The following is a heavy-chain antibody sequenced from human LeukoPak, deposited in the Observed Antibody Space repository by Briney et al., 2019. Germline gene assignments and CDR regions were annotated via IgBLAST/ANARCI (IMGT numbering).Heavy chain of an antibody. V-gene: IGHV1-46*01. CDR2: INPSGGST. Sequence: EASVKVSCKASGYTFTSYYMHWVRQAPGQGREWMAIINPSGGSTNYAQKFQGRVTMTRDTSTSTVYMELSSLRSEDTAVYYCARDPRPSYDSSDYYYPGDYWGQGTLVTVSS. CDR3: ARDPRPSYDSSDYYYPGDY. D-gene: IGHD3-22*01. CDR1: GYTFTSYY. J-gene: IGHJ4*02.